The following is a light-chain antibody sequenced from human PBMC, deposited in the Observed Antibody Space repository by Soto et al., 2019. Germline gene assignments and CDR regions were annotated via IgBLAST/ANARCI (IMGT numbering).Light chain of an antibody. J-gene: IGKJ2*01. V-gene: IGKV1-8*01. CDR1: QGISSY. CDR2: AAS. CDR3: QQYYSYPS. Sequence: AIRMTQSPSSFSASTGDRVTITCRASQGISSYLAWYQQKPGKAPKLLIYAASTLQSGVPSRFSGSGSGTDITLTISCLQSEDFATYYCQQYYSYPSFGQGTKLEIK.